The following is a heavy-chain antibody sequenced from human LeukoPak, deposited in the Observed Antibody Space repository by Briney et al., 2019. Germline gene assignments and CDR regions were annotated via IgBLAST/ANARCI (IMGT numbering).Heavy chain of an antibody. D-gene: IGHD6-19*01. CDR1: GFTFSSYW. V-gene: IGHV3-7*01. Sequence: GGSLRLSCAASGFTFSSYWMIWVRQAPGKGLEWVGNIKQDGSEKHYVHSVKGRFIISRDNAKNSLFLQMSSLRVEDTAVYYCASSVEQWLVREIYWGQGTLVTVSS. J-gene: IGHJ4*02. CDR3: ASSVEQWLVREIY. CDR2: IKQDGSEK.